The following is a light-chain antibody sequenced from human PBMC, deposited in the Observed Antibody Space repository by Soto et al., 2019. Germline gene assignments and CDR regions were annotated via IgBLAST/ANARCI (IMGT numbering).Light chain of an antibody. CDR3: QQRSNWTPIT. J-gene: IGKJ5*01. Sequence: EIVLTQSPGTLSLPPGQRATLSCRASQRLSASDLAWYQQKRGQAPRLLIYGASSRATGIPARFSGSGSGTDFTLTISSLEPEDFAVYYCQQRSNWTPITFGQGTRLEIK. V-gene: IGKV3-11*01. CDR1: QRLSASD. CDR2: GAS.